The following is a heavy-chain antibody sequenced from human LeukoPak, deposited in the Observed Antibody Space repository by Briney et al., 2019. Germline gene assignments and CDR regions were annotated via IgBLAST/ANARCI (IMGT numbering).Heavy chain of an antibody. D-gene: IGHD6-13*01. CDR2: INHSGST. V-gene: IGHV4-34*01. Sequence: SETLSLTSAVYGVSFCGYYWSWITQPPGKGLEWIGEINHSGSTNSNTSLKRRATISVDTPKNQFSLKLSSVTAADTAVYYCARGSEQQLVNLDYWGEGTLVTVSS. J-gene: IGHJ4*02. CDR1: GVSFCGYY. CDR3: ARGSEQQLVNLDY.